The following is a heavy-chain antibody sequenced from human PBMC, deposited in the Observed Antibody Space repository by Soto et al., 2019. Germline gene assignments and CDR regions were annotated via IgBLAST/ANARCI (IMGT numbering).Heavy chain of an antibody. V-gene: IGHV4-34*01. Sequence: PSETLSLTCAVYGGSFSGYYWSWIRQPPGKGLEWIGEINHSGSTNYNPSLKSRVTISVDTSKNQFSLKLSSVTAADTAVYYCARGYGSGTERHFDYWGQGTLVTVSS. CDR3: ARGYGSGTERHFDY. CDR2: INHSGST. D-gene: IGHD3-10*01. CDR1: GGSFSGYY. J-gene: IGHJ4*02.